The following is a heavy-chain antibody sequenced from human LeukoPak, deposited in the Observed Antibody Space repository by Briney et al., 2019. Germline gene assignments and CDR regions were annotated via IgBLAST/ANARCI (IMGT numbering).Heavy chain of an antibody. CDR2: IYYSGST. CDR1: GGSISSGGYY. D-gene: IGHD1-26*01. V-gene: IGHV4-31*03. Sequence: PSETLSLTCTVSGGSISSGGYYWIWIRQHPGKGLEGSGYIYYSGSTYYNPSLKSRVTISVDTSKNQFSLKLSSVTAADTAVYYCARAVSGSYQSDYWGQETLVTVSS. CDR3: ARAVSGSYQSDY. J-gene: IGHJ4*02.